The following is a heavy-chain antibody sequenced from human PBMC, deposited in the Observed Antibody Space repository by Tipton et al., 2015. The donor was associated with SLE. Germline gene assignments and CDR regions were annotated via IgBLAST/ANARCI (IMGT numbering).Heavy chain of an antibody. J-gene: IGHJ3*02. CDR3: AIYKPRNDVFDI. V-gene: IGHV4-59*01. D-gene: IGHD1-1*01. Sequence: TLSLTCSVSDGSITSYYWSWIRQPPGKGLEWIGHIYYTGTTYYNPSLKSRVTISVDRSKSQFSLDLSSVTAADTAVYYCAIYKPRNDVFDIWGQGTWVTVSS. CDR2: IYYTGTT. CDR1: DGSITSYY.